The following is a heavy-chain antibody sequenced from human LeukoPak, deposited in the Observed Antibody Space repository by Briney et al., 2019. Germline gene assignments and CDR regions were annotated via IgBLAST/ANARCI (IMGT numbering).Heavy chain of an antibody. Sequence: GASVKVSCKASGYTFTGYYMHWVRQAPGQGLEWMGWINPNSGGTNYAQKFQGRVTMTRDTSISTAYMGLSRLRSDDTAVYYCAREFVLATLEPGYCSSTSCYEGDGGYWGQGTLVTVSS. CDR3: AREFVLATLEPGYCSSTSCYEGDGGY. J-gene: IGHJ4*02. D-gene: IGHD2-2*03. CDR2: INPNSGGT. V-gene: IGHV1-2*02. CDR1: GYTFTGYY.